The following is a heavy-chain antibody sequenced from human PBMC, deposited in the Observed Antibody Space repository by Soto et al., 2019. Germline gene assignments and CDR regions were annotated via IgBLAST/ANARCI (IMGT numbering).Heavy chain of an antibody. J-gene: IGHJ4*02. D-gene: IGHD6-19*01. CDR2: IYYSGST. V-gene: IGHV4-31*03. CDR3: ARHYSSGWDYFDY. CDR1: GGSIIRGGYC. Sequence: SETLSLTCTVSGGSIIRGGYCCNWIRQLPGKGLEWIGYIYYSGSTYYNPSLKSRVTISVDTSKNQFSLKLSSVTAADTVVYYCARHYSSGWDYFDYWGQGTLVTVSS.